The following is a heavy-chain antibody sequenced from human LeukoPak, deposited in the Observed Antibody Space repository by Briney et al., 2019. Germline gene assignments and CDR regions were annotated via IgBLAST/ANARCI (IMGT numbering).Heavy chain of an antibody. V-gene: IGHV4-34*01. CDR1: GGSFSGYY. CDR2: INHSGST. D-gene: IGHD2-21*01. Sequence: SETLSLTCAVYGGSFSGYYWSWIRQPPGKGLEWIGEINHSGSTNYNPSLKSRVTISVDTSKNQFSLKLSSVTAADTAVYYCGGGKIIMVGGAFSGGQGTLVPAPS. J-gene: IGHJ4*02. CDR3: GGGKIIMVGGAFS.